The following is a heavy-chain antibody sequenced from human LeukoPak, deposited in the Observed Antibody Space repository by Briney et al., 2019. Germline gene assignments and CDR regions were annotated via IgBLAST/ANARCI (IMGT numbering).Heavy chain of an antibody. CDR2: ISNSGVTT. CDR1: GFSFSSYA. Sequence: GGSLRLSCAASGFSFSSYAMSWVRQAPGKGVEWVSSISNSGVTTYYADSVKGGFTLSRDNAKKTLYLQLNSLRAGDTAVYYCAKGARGVTPVYYSDYWGQGILLTVSS. J-gene: IGHJ4*02. V-gene: IGHV3-23*01. D-gene: IGHD4-23*01. CDR3: AKGARGVTPVYYSDY.